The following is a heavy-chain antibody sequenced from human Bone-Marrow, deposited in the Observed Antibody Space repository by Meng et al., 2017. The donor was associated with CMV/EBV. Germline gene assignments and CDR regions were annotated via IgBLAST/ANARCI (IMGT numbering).Heavy chain of an antibody. CDR1: GGSFSGYY. J-gene: IGHJ6*02. CDR3: AKDDYDILTGYGINGMDV. V-gene: IGHV4-34*01. D-gene: IGHD3-9*01. Sequence: SETLSLTCAVYGGSFSGYYWSWIRQPPGKGLEWIGEINHSGSTNYNPSLKSRVTISVDTSKNQFSLKLSSVTAADTAVYYCAKDDYDILTGYGINGMDVWGQGTTVTVSS. CDR2: INHSGST.